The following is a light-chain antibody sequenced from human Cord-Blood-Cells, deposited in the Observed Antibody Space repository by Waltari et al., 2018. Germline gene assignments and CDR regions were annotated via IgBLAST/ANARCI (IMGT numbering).Light chain of an antibody. CDR3: QQYGSSYT. J-gene: IGKJ2*01. V-gene: IGKV3-20*01. CDR2: GAS. CDR1: QSVSSSY. Sequence: EIVLTQSPGTLSLSPGERATLSCRASQSVSSSYLAWYQQKPGQAPRLLIYGASSRATGIPDRFSGSGSGTAFTLTIRRLDPEDFAVYYCQQYGSSYTFGPGTKLEIK.